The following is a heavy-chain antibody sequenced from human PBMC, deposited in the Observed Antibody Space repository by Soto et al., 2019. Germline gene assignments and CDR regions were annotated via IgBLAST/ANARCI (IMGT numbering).Heavy chain of an antibody. J-gene: IGHJ4*02. CDR3: AKERSSGYYFFDY. CDR2: ISGSDGST. V-gene: IGHV3-23*01. CDR1: GFTFSNYA. Sequence: EVQLLESGGGLVQPGGSLRLSCAASGFTFSNYAMSWVRQAPGEGLEWVSTISGSDGSTYYADSVKGRFTISRDISKNQLYLQTNSLRAEDTGIYYCAKERSSGYYFFDYWGQGTLVTVSS. D-gene: IGHD5-12*01.